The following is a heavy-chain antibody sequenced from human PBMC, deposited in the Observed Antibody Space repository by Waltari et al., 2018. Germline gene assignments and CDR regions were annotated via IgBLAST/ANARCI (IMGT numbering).Heavy chain of an antibody. CDR3: ARQTTGYSSSWYPYYFDY. Sequence: QLQLQESGPGLVKPSETLSLTCTVSGGSISSSSYYWGWIRQPPGKGLVWIGSIYYSGSTYYNPSLKSRVTISVDTSKNQFSLKLSSVTAADTAVYYCARQTTGYSSSWYPYYFDYWGQGTLVTVSS. D-gene: IGHD6-13*01. CDR2: IYYSGST. CDR1: GGSISSSSYY. J-gene: IGHJ4*02. V-gene: IGHV4-39*01.